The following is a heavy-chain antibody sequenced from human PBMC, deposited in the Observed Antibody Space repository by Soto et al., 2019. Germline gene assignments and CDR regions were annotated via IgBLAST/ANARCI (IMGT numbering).Heavy chain of an antibody. CDR2: IIPIFGTA. CDR1: GGTFSSYA. V-gene: IGHV1-69*01. J-gene: IGHJ2*01. Sequence: QVQLVQSGAEVKKPGSSVKVSCKASGGTFSSYAISWVRQAPGQGLEWRGGIIPIFGTANYAQKFQGRVTITADESTSTAYMELSSLRSEDTAVYYCARGVAGTSPLDWYFDLWGRGTLVTVSS. D-gene: IGHD6-19*01. CDR3: ARGVAGTSPLDWYFDL.